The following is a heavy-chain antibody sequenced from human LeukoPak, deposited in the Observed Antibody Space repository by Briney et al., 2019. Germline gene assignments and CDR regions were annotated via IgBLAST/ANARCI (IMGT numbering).Heavy chain of an antibody. J-gene: IGHJ6*04. V-gene: IGHV1-69*06. CDR3: ARDWSVPAATYYYYGMDV. CDR2: IIPIFGTA. CDR1: GGTFSSYA. D-gene: IGHD2-2*01. Sequence: SVKVSCKASGGTFSSYAISWVRQAPGLGLEWMGGIIPIFGTANYAQKFQGRVTITADKSTSTAYMELSSLRSEDTAVYYCARDWSVPAATYYYYGMDVWGKGTTVTVSS.